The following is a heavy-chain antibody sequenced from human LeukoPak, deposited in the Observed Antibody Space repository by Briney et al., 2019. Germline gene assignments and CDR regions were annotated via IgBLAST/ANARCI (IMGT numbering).Heavy chain of an antibody. CDR3: ARVPWDSSGWPYFDY. D-gene: IGHD6-19*01. CDR1: GGSISNYY. CDR2: IYTSGST. J-gene: IGHJ4*02. V-gene: IGHV4-4*07. Sequence: SETLSLTCTVSGGSISNYYWSWIRQPAGKGLEWIGRIYTSGSTNYNPSLKSRVTMSVDTSKNQFSLKLSSVTAADTAVYYCARVPWDSSGWPYFDYWGQGTLVTVSS.